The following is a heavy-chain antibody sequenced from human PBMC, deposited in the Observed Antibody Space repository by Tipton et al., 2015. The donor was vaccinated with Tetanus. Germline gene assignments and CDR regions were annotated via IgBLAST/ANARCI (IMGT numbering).Heavy chain of an antibody. Sequence: QSGAEVKKPGASVKVSCKASGYTFTSYGISWVRQAPGQGLEWMGWINPNSGGTNYAQKFQGRVTMTRDTSISTAYMELSRLRSDDTAVYYCARRAYYGGNSSFDYWGQGTLVTVSS. J-gene: IGHJ4*02. CDR2: INPNSGGT. D-gene: IGHD4-23*01. CDR3: ARRAYYGGNSSFDY. V-gene: IGHV1-2*02. CDR1: GYTFTSYG.